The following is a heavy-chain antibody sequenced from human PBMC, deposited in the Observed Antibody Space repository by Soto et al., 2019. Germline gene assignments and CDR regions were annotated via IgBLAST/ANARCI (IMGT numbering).Heavy chain of an antibody. CDR1: GYTFTSYY. CDR2: INPSGGST. J-gene: IGHJ5*02. CDR3: ARTIFGVAPMMDNWFDP. Sequence: ASVKVSCKASGYTFTSYYMHWVRQAPGQGLEWMGIINPSGGSTSYAQKFQGRVTMTRDTSTSTVYMELSSLGSEDTAVYYCARTIFGVAPMMDNWFDPWGQGTLVTVSS. D-gene: IGHD3-3*01. V-gene: IGHV1-46*01.